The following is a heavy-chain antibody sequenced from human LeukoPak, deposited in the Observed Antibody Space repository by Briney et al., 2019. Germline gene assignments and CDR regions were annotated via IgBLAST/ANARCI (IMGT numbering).Heavy chain of an antibody. V-gene: IGHV1-46*01. CDR1: GYTFTSYY. CDR2: INPSGGST. Sequence: GASVKVSCKASGYTFTSYYMHWVRQAPGQGLEWMGIINPSGGSTSYAQKFQGRVTMTRDTSTSTVYMELSSLRSEDTAVYYCAREWDLEPLFPGIDSSGYYVPGYFDYWGQGTLVTVSS. CDR3: AREWDLEPLFPGIDSSGYYVPGYFDY. D-gene: IGHD3-22*01. J-gene: IGHJ4*02.